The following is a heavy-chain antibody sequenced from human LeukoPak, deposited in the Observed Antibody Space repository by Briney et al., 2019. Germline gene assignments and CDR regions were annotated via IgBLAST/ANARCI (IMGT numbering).Heavy chain of an antibody. CDR1: GFTFSSYA. CDR3: AKDDIVVVPAAIFDYYYMDV. CDR2: ISGSGGST. J-gene: IGHJ6*03. Sequence: GGSLRLSCAASGFTFSSYAMSWVRQAPGKGLEWVSAISGSGGSTYYADSVKGRFTIPRDNSKNTLYLQMNSLRAEDTAVYYCAKDDIVVVPAAIFDYYYMDVWGKGTTVTVSS. V-gene: IGHV3-23*01. D-gene: IGHD2-2*02.